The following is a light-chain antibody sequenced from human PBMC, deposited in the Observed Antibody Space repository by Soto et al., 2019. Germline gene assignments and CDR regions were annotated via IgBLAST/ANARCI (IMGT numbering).Light chain of an antibody. V-gene: IGLV2-14*01. CDR2: EVT. Sequence: QSALTQPASVSGSPGQSITISCTGTSRDIGFFNYVSWYQQFPGNAPKLIIFEVTNRPSGVSNRFSASKSGNTASLTISGLQAEDGADYYFSSYTTRSTYVFGTGTKVTVL. CDR3: SSYTTRSTYV. J-gene: IGLJ1*01. CDR1: SRDIGFFNY.